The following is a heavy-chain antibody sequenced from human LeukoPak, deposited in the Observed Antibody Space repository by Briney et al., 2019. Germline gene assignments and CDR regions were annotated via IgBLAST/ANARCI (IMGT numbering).Heavy chain of an antibody. CDR1: GYNFADHY. D-gene: IGHD2-21*02. Sequence: ASVKLSCQASGYNFADHYVHWVRQAPGQGLEWMGWINPKSGGTDYAQKFQGWVTMTRDTSISTAYMELSRLRSDDTAVYYCAREEGAIAPYCGGDCYSREYYFDYWGQGTLVTVSS. CDR2: INPKSGGT. J-gene: IGHJ4*02. CDR3: AREEGAIAPYCGGDCYSREYYFDY. V-gene: IGHV1-2*04.